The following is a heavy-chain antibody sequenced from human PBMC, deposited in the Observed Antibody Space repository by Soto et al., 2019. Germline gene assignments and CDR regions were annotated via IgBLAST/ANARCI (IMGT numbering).Heavy chain of an antibody. D-gene: IGHD3-22*01. CDR2: IIPNYGTA. CDR1: GYTFTSYG. V-gene: IGHV1-69*13. J-gene: IGHJ4*02. CDR3: ADSSGYYYHY. Sequence: GASVKVSCKASGYTFTSYGISWVRQAPGQGLEWMGWIIPNYGTANYAQKFQGRVTITADESTSTAYMELSSLRSEDTAVYYCADSSGYYYHYWGQGTLVTVSS.